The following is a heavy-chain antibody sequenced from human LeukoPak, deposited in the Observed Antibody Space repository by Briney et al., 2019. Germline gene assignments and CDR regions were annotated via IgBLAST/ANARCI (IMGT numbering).Heavy chain of an antibody. D-gene: IGHD6-13*01. V-gene: IGHV4-34*01. CDR3: ARKQQLDYYFDY. CDR2: INHSGST. CDR1: GGSFSGYY. J-gene: IGHJ4*02. Sequence: PSETLSLTCAVYGGSFSGYYWSWIRQPPGKGLEWIGEINHSGSTNYNPSLKSRVTISVDTSKNQFSLKLSSVTAADTAVYYCARKQQLDYYFDYRGQGTLVTVSS.